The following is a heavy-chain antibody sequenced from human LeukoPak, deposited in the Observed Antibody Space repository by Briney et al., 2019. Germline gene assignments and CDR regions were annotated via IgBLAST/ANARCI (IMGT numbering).Heavy chain of an antibody. D-gene: IGHD3-10*01. J-gene: IGHJ4*02. Sequence: PGGSLRLSCVASGFTFSSYAMSWVRLAPGKGLEWVSAISGSGGSTYYADSVKGRFTISRDNSKNTLYLQMNSLRAEDTAVYYCAKDRAQGLVRGVLGYWGQGTLVTVSS. CDR2: ISGSGGST. CDR3: AKDRAQGLVRGVLGY. V-gene: IGHV3-23*01. CDR1: GFTFSSYA.